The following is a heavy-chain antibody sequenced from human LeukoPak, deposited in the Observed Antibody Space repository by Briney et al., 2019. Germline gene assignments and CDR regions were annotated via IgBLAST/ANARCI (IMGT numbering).Heavy chain of an antibody. V-gene: IGHV1-2*02. CDR2: INPNSGGT. D-gene: IGHD5-12*01. CDR3: ASARGYSDFDSYFDY. CDR1: GYTVTGYY. J-gene: IGHJ4*02. Sequence: ASVKVSCKASGYTVTGYYMHWVRQAPGQGPEWMGWINPNSGGTNYVQKFQGRVTMTLATSIGTAYMELSRLKSDDTAVYYCASARGYSDFDSYFDYWGQGTLVTVSS.